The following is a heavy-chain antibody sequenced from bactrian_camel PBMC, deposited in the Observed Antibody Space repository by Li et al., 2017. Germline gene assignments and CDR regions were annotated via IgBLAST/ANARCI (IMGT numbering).Heavy chain of an antibody. J-gene: IGHJ4*01. Sequence: VQLVESGGGLVQPGGSLRLSCTASGFTFSSSDMSWGRQIPGKGLEWVAGIYSGGGTTYYADSVKGRFTISRDNAKNTVYLQMNSLKPEDTAVYYCVRDGHDISTMYTYNYWGQGTQVTVS. CDR2: IYSGGGTT. CDR1: GFTFSSSD. D-gene: IGHD4*01. V-gene: IGHV3S40*01. CDR3: VRDGHDISTMYTYNY.